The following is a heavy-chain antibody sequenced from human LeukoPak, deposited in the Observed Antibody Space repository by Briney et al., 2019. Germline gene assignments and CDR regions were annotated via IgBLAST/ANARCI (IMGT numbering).Heavy chain of an antibody. CDR1: GYALTGYY. CDR3: ARSSGFFYYFDY. CDR2: INPNIGDT. J-gene: IGHJ4*02. V-gene: IGHV1-2*02. D-gene: IGHD3-22*01. Sequence: ASVKLSCKASGYALTGYYFHWVRQAHGQGLEWKGWINPNIGDTNYAEKFQRRVTLTRDTSNNIAYMELSRLTSDDTAVYYCARSSGFFYYFDYWGQGTLVTVSS.